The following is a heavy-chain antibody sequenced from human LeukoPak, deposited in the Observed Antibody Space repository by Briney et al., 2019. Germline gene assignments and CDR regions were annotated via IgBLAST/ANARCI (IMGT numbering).Heavy chain of an antibody. Sequence: PSQTLSLTGTFSGGSISRGDRYWSWIRQSPGKGLEWIGYIYSTGNTYYNPSLKSRVIISVDTSKTQFSLELNSVTAADTAVYYCARDSYSYGYGGFDYWGQGILVTVSS. J-gene: IGHJ4*02. D-gene: IGHD5-18*01. CDR2: IYSTGNT. CDR3: ARDSYSYGYGGFDY. CDR1: GGSISRGDRY. V-gene: IGHV4-30-4*01.